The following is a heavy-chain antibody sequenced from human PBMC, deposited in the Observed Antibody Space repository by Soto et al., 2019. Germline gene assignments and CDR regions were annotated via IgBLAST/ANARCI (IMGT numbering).Heavy chain of an antibody. Sequence: GASVKVSCKASGGTFSSYAISWVRQAPGQGLEWMGGIIPIFGTANYAQKFQGRVTITADESTSTAYMELSSLRSEDTAVYYCARVHAAMVSLGYFDYWGQGTLVTVSS. CDR3: ARVHAAMVSLGYFDY. CDR2: IIPIFGTA. D-gene: IGHD5-18*01. J-gene: IGHJ4*02. V-gene: IGHV1-69*13. CDR1: GGTFSSYA.